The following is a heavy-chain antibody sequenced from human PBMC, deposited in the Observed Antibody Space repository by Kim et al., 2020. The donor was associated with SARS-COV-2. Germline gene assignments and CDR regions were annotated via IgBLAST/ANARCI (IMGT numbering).Heavy chain of an antibody. D-gene: IGHD6-19*01. Sequence: GGSLRLSCAASGFTFSSYGMHWVRQAPGKGLEWVAVISYDGSNKYYADSVKGRFTISRDNSKNTLYLQMNSLRAEDTAVYYCAKEQAYSSGWYWYFDYWGQGTLVTVSS. CDR3: AKEQAYSSGWYWYFDY. V-gene: IGHV3-30*18. CDR2: ISYDGSNK. J-gene: IGHJ4*02. CDR1: GFTFSSYG.